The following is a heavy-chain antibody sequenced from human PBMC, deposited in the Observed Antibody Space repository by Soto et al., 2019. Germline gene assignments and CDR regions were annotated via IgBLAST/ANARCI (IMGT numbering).Heavy chain of an antibody. Sequence: SVKVSCKASGGTFSSYAISCVRQAPGQGLEWMGGIIPIFGTANYAQKLQGRVTMTTDTSTSIAYMELRSLRSDDTAVYYCARDLTIAAAGTSYYYGMDVWGQGTTVTVSS. CDR1: GGTFSSYA. J-gene: IGHJ6*02. D-gene: IGHD6-13*01. V-gene: IGHV1-69*05. CDR3: ARDLTIAAAGTSYYYGMDV. CDR2: IIPIFGTA.